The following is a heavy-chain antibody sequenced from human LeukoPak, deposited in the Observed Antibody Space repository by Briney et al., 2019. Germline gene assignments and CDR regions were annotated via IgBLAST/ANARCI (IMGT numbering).Heavy chain of an antibody. Sequence: SETLSLTCTVSGGSISSYYWSWIWQPAGKGLEWIGRIYTSGSTNYNPSLKSRVTMSVDTSKNQFSLKLSSVTAADTAVYYCARDRDYVTPYWYFDLWGRGTLVTVSS. V-gene: IGHV4-4*07. D-gene: IGHD4-17*01. CDR1: GGSISSYY. CDR3: ARDRDYVTPYWYFDL. CDR2: IYTSGST. J-gene: IGHJ2*01.